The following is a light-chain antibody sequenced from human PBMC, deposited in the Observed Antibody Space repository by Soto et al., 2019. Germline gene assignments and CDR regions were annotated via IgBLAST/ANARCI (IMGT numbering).Light chain of an antibody. J-gene: IGKJ1*01. CDR1: QNLISDY. CDR2: GAS. V-gene: IGKV3-20*01. Sequence: IVLTQSPGTLSLSPGERATLSCRASQNLISDYLAWYQQKPGQPPRLLIYGASRRPTGIPDRFSGSGSGTDFTLSISALEPEDSAVYYCQQYGRSPTWTFGQGTKVEIK. CDR3: QQYGRSPTWT.